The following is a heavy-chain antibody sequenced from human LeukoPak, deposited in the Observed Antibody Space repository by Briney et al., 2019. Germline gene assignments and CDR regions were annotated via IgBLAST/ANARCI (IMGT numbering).Heavy chain of an antibody. V-gene: IGHV3-23*01. CDR1: GFTFSSYA. D-gene: IGHD3-22*01. CDR3: AKGGYYYDSSGFI. Sequence: GGSLRLSCAASGFTFSSYAMSWVRQAPGKGLEWVSAISGSGGNTYYADSVKGRVTISRDNSKNTLYLQMNSLRPEDTAMYYCAKGGYYYDSSGFIWGQGTMVTVSS. CDR2: ISGSGGNT. J-gene: IGHJ3*02.